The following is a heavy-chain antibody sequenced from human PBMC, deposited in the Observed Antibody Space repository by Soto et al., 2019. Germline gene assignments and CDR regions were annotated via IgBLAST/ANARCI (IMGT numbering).Heavy chain of an antibody. J-gene: IGHJ5*02. D-gene: IGHD3-16*01. CDR1: GGSVSSRNYW. CDR2: IYYSGSS. CDR3: ARDQRDDYPWGAKGIFDP. V-gene: IGHV4-61*01. Sequence: LSLTCSVSGGSVSSRNYWWTWIRQSPGKGLEWIGFIYYSGSSRSNPSLKSRVSMSIDTSKNQFSLKMSSVTAADTAVYYCARDQRDDYPWGAKGIFDPWGPGTLVTVSS.